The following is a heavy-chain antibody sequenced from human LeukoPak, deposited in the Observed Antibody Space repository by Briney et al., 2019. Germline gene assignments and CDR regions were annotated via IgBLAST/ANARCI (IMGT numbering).Heavy chain of an antibody. V-gene: IGHV1-46*01. CDR3: ARGKGLAVAGTLNYFDY. D-gene: IGHD6-19*01. J-gene: IGHJ4*02. CDR1: GYTFTGYY. Sequence: ASVKVSCKASGYTFTGYYMHWVRQAPGQGLEWMGIINPSGGSTSYAQKFQGRVTMTRDTSTSTVYMELSSLRSEDTAVYYCARGKGLAVAGTLNYFDYWGQGTLVTVSS. CDR2: INPSGGST.